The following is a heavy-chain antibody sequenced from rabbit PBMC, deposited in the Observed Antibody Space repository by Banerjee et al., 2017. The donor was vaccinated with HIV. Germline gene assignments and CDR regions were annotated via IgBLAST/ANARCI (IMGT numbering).Heavy chain of an antibody. J-gene: IGHJ3*01. CDR1: GFDFSSYY. Sequence: QLKESGGGLVQPGGSLKLSCKASGFDFSSYYMSWVRQAPGKGLEWIGYIDPVFGSTYYASWVNGRFTISSHNAQNTLYLQLNSLTAADTATYFCARGDYTYGYAGYAYATFGLWGQGTLVTVS. V-gene: IGHV1S7*01. CDR3: ARGDYTYGYAGYAYATFGL. D-gene: IGHD6-1*01. CDR2: IDPVFGST.